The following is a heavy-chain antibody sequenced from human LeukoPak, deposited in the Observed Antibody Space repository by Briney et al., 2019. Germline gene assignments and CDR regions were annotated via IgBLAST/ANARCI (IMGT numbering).Heavy chain of an antibody. D-gene: IGHD4-17*01. J-gene: IGHJ4*02. CDR1: GFTFDDYA. V-gene: IGHV3-9*01. Sequence: GGSLRLSCAASGFTFDDYAMHWVRQAPGKGLEWVSGISWNSGSIGYADSVNGRFTISRDNAKNSLYLQMNSLRAEDTALYYCAKGVYGDYGPFDYWGQGTLVTVSS. CDR3: AKGVYGDYGPFDY. CDR2: ISWNSGSI.